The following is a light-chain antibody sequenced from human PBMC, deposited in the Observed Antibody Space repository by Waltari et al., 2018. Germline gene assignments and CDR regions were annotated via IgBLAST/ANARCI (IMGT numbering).Light chain of an antibody. J-gene: IGLJ2*01. Sequence: HSALTQPASVSGSPGQSISISCTGTSSDVGSYSYVSWYQQQPGTAPKLMVYDVGFRPSGVSDRFSCSNSGNTASLTISELQAEDEATYYCSSYTNTSPYVLFGGGTKLTVL. CDR2: DVG. V-gene: IGLV2-14*03. CDR1: SSDVGSYSY. CDR3: SSYTNTSPYVL.